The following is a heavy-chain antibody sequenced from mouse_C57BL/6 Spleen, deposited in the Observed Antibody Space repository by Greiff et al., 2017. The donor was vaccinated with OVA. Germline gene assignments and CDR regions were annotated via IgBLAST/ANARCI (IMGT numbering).Heavy chain of an antibody. J-gene: IGHJ4*01. D-gene: IGHD1-1*01. CDR1: GYTFTDYE. CDR2: IDPETGGT. Sequence: VQIQQSGAELVRPGASVTLSCKASGYTFTDYEMHWVKQTPVHGLEWIGAIDPETGGTAYNQKFKGKAILTADKSSSTAYMELRSLTSEDSAVYYCTRDYGSSYVGNYAMDYWGQGTSVTVSS. CDR3: TRDYGSSYVGNYAMDY. V-gene: IGHV1-15*01.